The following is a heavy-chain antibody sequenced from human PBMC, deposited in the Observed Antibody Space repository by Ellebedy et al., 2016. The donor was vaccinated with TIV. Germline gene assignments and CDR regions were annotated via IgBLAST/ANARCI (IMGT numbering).Heavy chain of an antibody. V-gene: IGHV1-18*04. D-gene: IGHD1-26*01. CDR1: GYTFTGYY. CDR3: ARDMVGATKTDAFDI. CDR2: ISAYNGNT. Sequence: AASVKVSCKASGYTFTGYYMHWVRQAPGQGLEWMGWISAYNGNTNYAQKLQGRVTMTTDTSTSTAYMELRSLRSDDTAVYYCARDMVGATKTDAFDIWGQGSMVTVSS. J-gene: IGHJ3*02.